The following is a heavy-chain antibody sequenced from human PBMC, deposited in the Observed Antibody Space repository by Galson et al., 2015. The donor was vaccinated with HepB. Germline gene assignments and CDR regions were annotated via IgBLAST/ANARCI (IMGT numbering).Heavy chain of an antibody. CDR3: ARDSWSTVVTRDAFDI. Sequence: SVKVSCKASGGTFSSYAISWVRQAPGQGLEWMGRIIPILGIANYAQKFQGRVTITADKSTSAAYMELSSLRSEDTAVYYCARDSWSTVVTRDAFDIWGQGTMVTVSS. CDR1: GGTFSSYA. J-gene: IGHJ3*02. V-gene: IGHV1-69*04. CDR2: IIPILGIA. D-gene: IGHD4-23*01.